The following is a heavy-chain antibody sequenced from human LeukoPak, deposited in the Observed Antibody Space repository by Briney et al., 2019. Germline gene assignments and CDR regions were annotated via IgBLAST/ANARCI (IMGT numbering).Heavy chain of an antibody. CDR1: SFTFSDCW. J-gene: IGHJ4*02. CDR2: INSDGSST. Sequence: GGSLRLSCVASSFTFSDCWMHWVRQAPGKGLVWVSRINSDGSSTNYADSVKGRFTISRDNAKNTLYLQMNSLRAEDTAVYYCARFNYDSKYYDYWGQGTLVTVSS. V-gene: IGHV3-74*01. CDR3: ARFNYDSKYYDY. D-gene: IGHD3-16*01.